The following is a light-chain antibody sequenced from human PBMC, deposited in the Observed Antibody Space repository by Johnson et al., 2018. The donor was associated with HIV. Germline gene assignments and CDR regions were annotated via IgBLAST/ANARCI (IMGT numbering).Light chain of an antibody. Sequence: TQPPSVSAAPGQKVTLSCSGSSSNIGNNYVSWYQQLPGTAPKLLIYDNNKRPSGIPDRFSGSKSGTSATLGITGLQTGDEADYYCGTWDSSLSAGFYVFGTGTKVTIL. J-gene: IGLJ1*01. CDR3: GTWDSSLSAGFYV. V-gene: IGLV1-51*01. CDR2: DNN. CDR1: SSNIGNNY.